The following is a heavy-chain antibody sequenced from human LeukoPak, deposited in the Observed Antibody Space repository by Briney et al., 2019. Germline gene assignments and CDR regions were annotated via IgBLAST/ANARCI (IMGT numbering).Heavy chain of an antibody. Sequence: ASVKVSCKASGGTFSSYAISWVRQAPGQGLEWMGGIIPIFGTANYAQKFQGRVTITTDESTSTAYIELSSLRSEDTAVYYCASGVVVTAIPRKNGGYYYMDVWGKGTTVTVSS. CDR2: IIPIFGTA. D-gene: IGHD2-21*02. CDR3: ASGVVVTAIPRKNGGYYYMDV. J-gene: IGHJ6*03. CDR1: GGTFSSYA. V-gene: IGHV1-69*05.